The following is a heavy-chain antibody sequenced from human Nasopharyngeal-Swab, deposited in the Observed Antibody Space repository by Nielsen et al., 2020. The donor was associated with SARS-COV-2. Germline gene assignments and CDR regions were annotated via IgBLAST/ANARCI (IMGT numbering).Heavy chain of an antibody. D-gene: IGHD3-9*01. V-gene: IGHV3-21*04. CDR1: GFTFSSYS. CDR3: ARVPYDILHFRGGMDV. J-gene: IGHJ6*02. Sequence: GGSLRLSCAASGFTFSSYSMNWVRQAPGKGLEWVSSISSSSSYIYYADSVKGRFTISRDNAKNSLYLQMNSLRAEDTAVYYCARVPYDILHFRGGMDVWGQGTTVTVSS. CDR2: ISSSSSYI.